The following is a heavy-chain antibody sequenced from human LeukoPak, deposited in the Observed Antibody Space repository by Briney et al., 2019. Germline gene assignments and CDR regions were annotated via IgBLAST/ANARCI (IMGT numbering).Heavy chain of an antibody. V-gene: IGHV5-51*01. CDR2: IYPGDSYV. J-gene: IGHJ4*02. CDR3: ARQGYNSTWDRYLAY. D-gene: IGHD6-13*01. CDR1: GFSFSNYW. Sequence: GESLKISCKGSGFSFSNYWIGWVRQMPGKGLEWMGSIYPGDSYVRYSPSFQGQVIISDDKSISTAYLQWSSLQASDTAMYYCARQGYNSTWDRYLAYWGQGTQVTVSS.